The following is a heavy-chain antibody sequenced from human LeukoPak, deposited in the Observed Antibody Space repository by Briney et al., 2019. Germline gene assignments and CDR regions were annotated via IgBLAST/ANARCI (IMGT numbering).Heavy chain of an antibody. J-gene: IGHJ5*02. Sequence: SETLSLTCIVSGYSISSGYYWGWIRQPPGKGLEWIGSIYHSGSTYYNPSLKSRVTISVDRSKNQFSLKLSSVTAADTAVYYCARGAPWFDPWGQGTLVTVSS. V-gene: IGHV4-38-2*02. CDR1: GYSISSGYY. CDR3: ARGAPWFDP. CDR2: IYHSGST.